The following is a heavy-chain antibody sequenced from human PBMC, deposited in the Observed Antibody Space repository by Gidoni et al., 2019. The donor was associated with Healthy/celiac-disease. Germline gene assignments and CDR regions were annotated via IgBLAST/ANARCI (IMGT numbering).Heavy chain of an antibody. J-gene: IGHJ6*02. D-gene: IGHD3-22*01. Sequence: QVQPVESGGGVVQPGRSLRLPCAASGFTFSSYGMHWVRQAPGKGLEWVAVIWYDGSNKYYADSVKGRFTISRDNSKNTLYLQMNSLRAEDTAVYYCARGSEFYDSSGYYGMDVWGQGTTVTVSS. CDR2: IWYDGSNK. CDR1: GFTFSSYG. V-gene: IGHV3-33*01. CDR3: ARGSEFYDSSGYYGMDV.